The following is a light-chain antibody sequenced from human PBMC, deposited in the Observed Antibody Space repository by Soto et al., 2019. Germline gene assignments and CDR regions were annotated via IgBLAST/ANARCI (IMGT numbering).Light chain of an antibody. CDR3: QQRYSTLSIT. Sequence: DIQMTQSPSSLSASVGDRITITCRASENIARHLNWYQQKPGKAPNLLIYAASNLQNGVPLRFSGGGSGTDFTLIISNMQPEDFVTYYCQQRYSTLSITFGQGTRLEIK. CDR1: ENIARH. CDR2: AAS. V-gene: IGKV1-39*01. J-gene: IGKJ5*01.